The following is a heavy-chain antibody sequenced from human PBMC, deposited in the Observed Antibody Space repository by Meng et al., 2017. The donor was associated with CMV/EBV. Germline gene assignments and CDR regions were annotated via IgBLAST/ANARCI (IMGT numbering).Heavy chain of an antibody. Sequence: ASVKVSCKASGYTFTSYYMHWVRQAPGQGLEWMGIINPSGGSTSYAQKFQGRVTMTRDTSTSTVYMELSSLRSEDTAVYYCARVRKANTEGLYYYYGMDVWDQGTTVTVSS. CDR1: GYTFTSYY. D-gene: IGHD1/OR15-1a*01. CDR3: ARVRKANTEGLYYYYGMDV. V-gene: IGHV1-46*01. CDR2: INPSGGST. J-gene: IGHJ6*02.